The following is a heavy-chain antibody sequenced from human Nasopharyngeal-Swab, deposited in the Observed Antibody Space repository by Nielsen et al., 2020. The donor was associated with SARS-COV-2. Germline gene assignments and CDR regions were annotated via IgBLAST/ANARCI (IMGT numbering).Heavy chain of an antibody. V-gene: IGHV3-49*03. CDR1: GFTFGDYA. CDR3: TREQPDYYDSSGYYPIPFDS. Sequence: GESLKISCTASGFTFGDYAMSWFRRAPGKGLEWVGFIRSKAYGGTTEYAASVKGRFTISRDDSKSIAYLQMNSLKTEDTAVYYCTREQPDYYDSSGYYPIPFDSWGQGTLVTVSS. J-gene: IGHJ4*02. CDR2: IRSKAYGGTT. D-gene: IGHD3-22*01.